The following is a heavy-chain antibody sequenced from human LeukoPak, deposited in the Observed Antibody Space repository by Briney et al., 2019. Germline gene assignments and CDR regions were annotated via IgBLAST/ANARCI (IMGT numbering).Heavy chain of an antibody. J-gene: IGHJ1*01. CDR2: ISYDGSNK. CDR3: ATYYNDSSGYFQH. CDR1: GFTFSSYA. V-gene: IGHV3-30-3*01. Sequence: GRSLRLSCAASGFTFSSYAMHWVRQAPGKGLEWVAVISYDGSNKYYADSVKGRFTISRDNPKNTLYLQMNSLRAEDTAVYYCATYYNDSSGYFQHWGQGTLVTVSS. D-gene: IGHD3-22*01.